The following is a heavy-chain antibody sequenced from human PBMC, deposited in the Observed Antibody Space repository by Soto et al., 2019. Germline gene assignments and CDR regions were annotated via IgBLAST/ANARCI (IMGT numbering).Heavy chain of an antibody. V-gene: IGHV3-30*03. CDR1: GFTFSSYG. D-gene: IGHD7-27*01. Sequence: PGGSLTLSCAASGFTFSSYGMHWVRQAPGKGLEWVAVISFSGSSTFYADSVKGRFTLSRDNSKDTLYLQMNSLRVDDTAVYYCTSLGQFDYWGQGALVTVSS. CDR2: ISFSGSST. J-gene: IGHJ4*02. CDR3: TSLGQFDY.